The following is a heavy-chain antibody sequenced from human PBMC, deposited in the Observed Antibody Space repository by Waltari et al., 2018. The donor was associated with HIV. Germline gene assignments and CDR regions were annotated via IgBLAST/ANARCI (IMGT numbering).Heavy chain of an antibody. CDR2: IWYDGSNK. Sequence: QVQLVESGGGVVQHGRSLRLCCAASGFPFSSYGMPWVRQAPGQGLEWVAVIWYDGSNKYYADSVKGRFTISRDNSKNTLYLQMNSLRAEDTAVYYCARDSRGYVPDQNYYFDYWGQGTLVTVSS. V-gene: IGHV3-33*01. CDR1: GFPFSSYG. CDR3: ARDSRGYVPDQNYYFDY. J-gene: IGHJ4*02. D-gene: IGHD3-22*01.